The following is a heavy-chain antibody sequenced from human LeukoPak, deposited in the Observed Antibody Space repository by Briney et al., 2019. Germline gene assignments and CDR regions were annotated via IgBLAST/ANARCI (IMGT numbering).Heavy chain of an antibody. J-gene: IGHJ4*02. V-gene: IGHV3-23*01. Sequence: GGTLRLSCAASGFTFSNHGMNWVRQAPGKGLEWLSGVSPPGGGTYYADSVKGRFTISRDDSKNTLSLQMNSLRAEDTAVYYCARESTTVTTFGFDYWGQGTLVTVSS. CDR1: GFTFSNHG. D-gene: IGHD4-17*01. CDR3: ARESTTVTTFGFDY. CDR2: VSPPGGGT.